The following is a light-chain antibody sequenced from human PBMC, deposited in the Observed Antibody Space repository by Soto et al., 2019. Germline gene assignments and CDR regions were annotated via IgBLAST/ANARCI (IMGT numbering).Light chain of an antibody. CDR2: DAS. Sequence: EIVMTQSPGTLSVSPGERATLSCRASQRVATNLAWYRQKPGQAPSLLIYDASTRATGIPARFSGSGSGTEFTLTISSLQSEDFAVYFCQQYNKWPPWTFGHGTKVEIK. J-gene: IGKJ1*01. CDR1: QRVATN. V-gene: IGKV3-15*01. CDR3: QQYNKWPPWT.